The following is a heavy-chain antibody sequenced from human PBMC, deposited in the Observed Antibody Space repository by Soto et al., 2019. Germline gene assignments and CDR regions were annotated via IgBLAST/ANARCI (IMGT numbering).Heavy chain of an antibody. CDR2: INPNSGGT. CDR1: GSTFTGYY. D-gene: IGHD2-2*01. Sequence: ASVKVSCKASGSTFTGYYMHWVRQAPGQGLEWMGWINPNSGGTNYAQKFQGWVTMTRDTSISTAYMELSRLRSDDTAVYYCARDARYCSSTSYHYYYYYYMDVWGKGTTVTVSS. V-gene: IGHV1-2*04. J-gene: IGHJ6*03. CDR3: ARDARYCSSTSYHYYYYYYMDV.